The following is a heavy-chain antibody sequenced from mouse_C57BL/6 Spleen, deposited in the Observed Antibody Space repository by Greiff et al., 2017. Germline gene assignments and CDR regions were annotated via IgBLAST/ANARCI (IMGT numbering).Heavy chain of an antibody. D-gene: IGHD1-1*01. V-gene: IGHV1-53*01. CDR2: INPSNGGT. CDR1: GYTFTSYW. J-gene: IGHJ2*01. Sequence: QVQLKESGTELVKPGASVKLSCTASGYTFTSYWMHWVQQRPGQGLEWIGNINPSNGGTNNNEQFKSKATLTVDKSSSTAYMQLSSLTSEDSAVYYCARTTTVVAAFDYWGQGTTLTVSS. CDR3: ARTTTVVAAFDY.